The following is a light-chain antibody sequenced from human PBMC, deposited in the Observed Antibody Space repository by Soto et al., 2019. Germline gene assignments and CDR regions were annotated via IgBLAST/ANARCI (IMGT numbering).Light chain of an antibody. J-gene: IGLJ1*01. CDR1: GSNIGKNS. CDR2: DNN. CDR3: GTWDSSLSAYV. V-gene: IGLV1-51*01. Sequence: VLTQPPSLSAAPGQKVTISCAGSGSNIGKNSVSWYQQLPGTAPKLLIFDNNKRPSGIPDRFSGSKSGTSGTLGVTGLQTGDEADYYCGTWDSSLSAYVFGSGTKVTVL.